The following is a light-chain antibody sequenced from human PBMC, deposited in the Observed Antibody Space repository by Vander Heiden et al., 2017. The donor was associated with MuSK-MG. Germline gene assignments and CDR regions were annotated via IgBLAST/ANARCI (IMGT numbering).Light chain of an antibody. Sequence: SYELTQPPSVSVSPGQTASITCSGDKLGDKYACWYQQKPGQSPVLVIYQDSKRPSGIPERFSGSNSGNKANLTISGTQAMDEADYYCQAWDSSTVGCGGGTKLT. V-gene: IGLV3-1*01. CDR1: KLGDKY. CDR3: QAWDSSTVG. J-gene: IGLJ2*01. CDR2: QDS.